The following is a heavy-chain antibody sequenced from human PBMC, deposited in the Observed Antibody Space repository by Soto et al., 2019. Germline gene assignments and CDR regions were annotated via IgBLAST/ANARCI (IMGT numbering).Heavy chain of an antibody. Sequence: SETLSLTCTVSGGSISSYYWSRIRQPPGKGLEWIGYIYYSGSTNYNPSLKSRVTISVDTSKNQFSLKLSSVTAADTAVYYCARLEYSSGWYRFGYWGQGTLVTVSS. D-gene: IGHD6-19*01. CDR3: ARLEYSSGWYRFGY. CDR1: GGSISSYY. V-gene: IGHV4-59*01. CDR2: IYYSGST. J-gene: IGHJ4*02.